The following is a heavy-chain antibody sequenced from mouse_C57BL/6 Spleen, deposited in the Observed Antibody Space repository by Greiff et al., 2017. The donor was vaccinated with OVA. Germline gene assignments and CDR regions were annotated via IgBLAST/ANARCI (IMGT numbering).Heavy chain of an antibody. CDR2: IYPGDGDT. D-gene: IGHD1-1*01. CDR1: GYAFSSSW. V-gene: IGHV1-82*01. CDR3: ATTVQQRGYFDV. Sequence: VQGVESGPELVKPGASVKISCKASGYAFSSSWMNWVKQRPGKGLEWIGRIYPGDGDTNYNGKFKGKATLTADKSSSTAYMQLSSLTSEDSAVYFCATTVQQRGYFDVWGTGTTVTVSS. J-gene: IGHJ1*03.